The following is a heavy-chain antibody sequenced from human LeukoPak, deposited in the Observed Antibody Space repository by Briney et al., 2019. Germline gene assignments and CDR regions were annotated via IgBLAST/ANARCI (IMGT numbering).Heavy chain of an antibody. CDR1: GYTLTELS. CDR2: FGPEHGET. Sequence: GASVKVSCKVPGYTLTELSMHWVRQAPGKGLEWVGGFGPEHGETVYAQKFQGRLTMTEDTSTHTPYMELSSLRSDDTAVYYCATDPVGYCNADGCYSVDYWGQGTLVTVSS. V-gene: IGHV1-24*01. CDR3: ATDPVGYCNADGCYSVDY. D-gene: IGHD2-15*01. J-gene: IGHJ4*02.